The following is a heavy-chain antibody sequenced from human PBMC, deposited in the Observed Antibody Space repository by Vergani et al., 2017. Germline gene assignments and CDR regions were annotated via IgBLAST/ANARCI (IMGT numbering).Heavy chain of an antibody. CDR1: GFTFSDYY. V-gene: IGHV3-11*04. Sequence: QVQLVESGGGLVKPGGSLRLSCAASGFTFSDYYMSWIRQAPGKGLEWGSYISSSGSTIYYADSVKGRFTISRDNAKNSLYLQMNSLRAEDTAVYYCAREANTFHPDCSGGSCYSSYFDYWGQGTLVTVSS. CDR2: ISSSGSTI. J-gene: IGHJ4*02. CDR3: AREANTFHPDCSGGSCYSSYFDY. D-gene: IGHD2-15*01.